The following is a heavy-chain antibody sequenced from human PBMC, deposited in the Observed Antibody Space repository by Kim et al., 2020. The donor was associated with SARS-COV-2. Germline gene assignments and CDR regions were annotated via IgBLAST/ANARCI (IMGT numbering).Heavy chain of an antibody. D-gene: IGHD3-3*01. CDR3: ARGRKIRNKNWFDP. Sequence: SETLSLTCAVYGGSFSGYYWSWIRQPPGKGLEWIGEINHSGSTNYNPSLKSRVTISVDTSKNQFSLKLSSVTAADTAVYYCARGRKIRNKNWFDPWGQGTLVTVSS. V-gene: IGHV4-34*01. J-gene: IGHJ5*02. CDR2: INHSGST. CDR1: GGSFSGYY.